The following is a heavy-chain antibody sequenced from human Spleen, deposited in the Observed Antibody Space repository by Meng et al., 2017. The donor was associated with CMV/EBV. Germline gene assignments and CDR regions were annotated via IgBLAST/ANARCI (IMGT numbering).Heavy chain of an antibody. D-gene: IGHD6-6*01. J-gene: IGHJ3*02. CDR2: INHSGST. Sequence: SETLSLTCAVYGGSFSDYYWSWIRQPPGKGLGWVGEINHSGSTNYNPSLKSRVTISVDTSKNQFSLKLSSVTAADTAVYYCARPRLIAARLREPDVFDIWGQGTMVTVSS. CDR1: GGSFSDYY. V-gene: IGHV4-34*01. CDR3: ARPRLIAARLREPDVFDI.